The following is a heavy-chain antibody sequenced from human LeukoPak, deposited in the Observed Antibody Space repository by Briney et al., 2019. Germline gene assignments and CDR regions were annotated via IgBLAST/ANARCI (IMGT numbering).Heavy chain of an antibody. CDR3: ARERDCSSTSCYYFDY. CDR2: IYYSGST. D-gene: IGHD2-2*01. J-gene: IGHJ4*02. CDR1: GGSISSYY. Sequence: TASETLSLTCTVSGGSISSYYWSWIRQPPGKGLEWIGYIYYSGSTNYNPSLKSRVTISVDTSKNQFSLKLSSVTAADTAVYYCARERDCSSTSCYYFDYWGQGTLVTVSS. V-gene: IGHV4-59*12.